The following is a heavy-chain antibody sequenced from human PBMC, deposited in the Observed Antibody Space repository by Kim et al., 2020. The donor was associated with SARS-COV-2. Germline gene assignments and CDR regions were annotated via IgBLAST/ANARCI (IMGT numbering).Heavy chain of an antibody. CDR3: VRDRMGGAFHM. J-gene: IGHJ3*02. V-gene: IGHV3-48*02. CDR1: GFTFSAYD. Sequence: GGSLRLSCATSGFTFSAYDMNWVRQAPGKGLEWLSFITKSSTTIYYADSVEGRFTISRDNAKNSLFLQMNSLRDEDTALYYCVRDRMGGAFHMSGQGTMV. D-gene: IGHD3-16*01. CDR2: ITKSSTTI.